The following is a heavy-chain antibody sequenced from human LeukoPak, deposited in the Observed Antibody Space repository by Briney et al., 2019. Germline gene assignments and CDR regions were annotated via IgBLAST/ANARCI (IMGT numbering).Heavy chain of an antibody. CDR1: VFTFDDYA. Sequence: GGSLRLSCAASVFTFDDYAMHWVRQAPGKGLEWVSRISWNSGSMVYADSVKGRFTISRDNAKNSLYLQMNSLRAEDTAVYYCARYDVGSDAFDIWGQGTMVTVSS. J-gene: IGHJ3*02. V-gene: IGHV3-9*01. D-gene: IGHD3-10*01. CDR2: ISWNSGSM. CDR3: ARYDVGSDAFDI.